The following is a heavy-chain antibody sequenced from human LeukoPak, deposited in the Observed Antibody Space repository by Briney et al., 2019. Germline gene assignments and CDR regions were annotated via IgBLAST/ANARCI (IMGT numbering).Heavy chain of an antibody. D-gene: IGHD1-26*01. CDR2: MNPNSGNT. J-gene: IGHJ4*02. CDR1: GYTFTSYE. V-gene: IGHV1-8*01. CDR3: ARAVGATNHLDY. Sequence: ALVKVSCKASGYTFTSYEINWVRQATGQGLEWMGWMNPNSGNTGSAQKFQGRLTMTRNKSISTAYMELSSLRSEDTAVYFCARAVGATNHLDYWGQGTLVTVSS.